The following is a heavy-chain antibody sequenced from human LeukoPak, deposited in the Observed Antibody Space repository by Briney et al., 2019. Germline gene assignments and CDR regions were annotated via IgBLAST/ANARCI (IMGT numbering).Heavy chain of an antibody. J-gene: IGHJ3*02. CDR3: AKDGHTYSDAFEI. V-gene: IGHV3-23*01. CDR1: RFTFSSYA. CDR2: VSNTGTRT. Sequence: PGGSLRLSCAASRFTFSSYAMSWVRQAPGKGLEWVSAVSNTGTRTYYADSVKGRFTISRDNSKNTLFLQMNSLRAEDTAVYYCAKDGHTYSDAFEIWGQGTMVTVSS. D-gene: IGHD1-26*01.